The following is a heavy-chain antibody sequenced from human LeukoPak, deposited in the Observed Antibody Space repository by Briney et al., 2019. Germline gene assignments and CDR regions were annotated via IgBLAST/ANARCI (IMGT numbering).Heavy chain of an antibody. CDR1: GYTFTSYG. J-gene: IGHJ4*02. V-gene: IGHV1-18*01. CDR2: ISAYNGNT. D-gene: IGHD3-9*01. Sequence: ASVKVSCKASGYTFTSYGISWVRQAPGQGLEWMGWISAYNGNTNYAQKLQGRVTMTTDTSTSTAYMELRSLRSDDTAVYYCARESYDILTGYRSLGYWGQGTLVTVSS. CDR3: ARESYDILTGYRSLGY.